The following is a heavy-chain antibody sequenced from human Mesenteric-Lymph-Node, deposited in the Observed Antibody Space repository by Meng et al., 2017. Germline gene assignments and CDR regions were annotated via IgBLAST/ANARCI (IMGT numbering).Heavy chain of an antibody. CDR2: TYTRGDS. D-gene: IGHD2-21*02. V-gene: IGHV3-66*02. CDR1: GFTVSDNY. Sequence: VPLVESGGGLVQPGGSLTLSCAVSGFTVSDNYVAWVRQAPGKGLEWVSITYTRGDSYYTDSVKGRFTVSRDHSTNTLFLHMNSLRLEDTAIYYCARGGDAYSWNWFGPWGQGTLVTVSS. J-gene: IGHJ5*02. CDR3: ARGGDAYSWNWFGP.